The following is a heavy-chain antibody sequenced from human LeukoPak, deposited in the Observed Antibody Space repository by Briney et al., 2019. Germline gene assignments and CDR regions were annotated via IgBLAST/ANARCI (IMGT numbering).Heavy chain of an antibody. CDR2: IYYSGST. D-gene: IGHD3-10*01. CDR1: GGSISSSSYY. V-gene: IGHV4-39*07. J-gene: IGHJ5*02. CDR3: AREHYGSGANWFDP. Sequence: SGTLSLTCTVSGGSISSSSYYWGWSRQPPGKGLEWSGSIYYSGSTNYNPSLKSRVTISVDTSKNQFSLKLSSVTAADTAVYYCAREHYGSGANWFDPWGQGTLVTVSS.